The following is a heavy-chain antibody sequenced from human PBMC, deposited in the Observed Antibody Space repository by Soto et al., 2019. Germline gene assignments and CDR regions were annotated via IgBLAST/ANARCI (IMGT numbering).Heavy chain of an antibody. CDR3: ARGRTSSPTPGDY. Sequence: QVQLQESGPGLVKPSQTLSLTCTVSGGSISSGGYYWSWIRQHPGKGLEVIGYIYYSGSTYYNPSLKSRVNISVDTSKNQVSLKLSSVTAADTAVYYCARGRTSSPTPGDYWGQGTLVTVSS. CDR2: IYYSGST. V-gene: IGHV4-31*03. J-gene: IGHJ4*02. CDR1: GGSISSGGYY. D-gene: IGHD2-2*01.